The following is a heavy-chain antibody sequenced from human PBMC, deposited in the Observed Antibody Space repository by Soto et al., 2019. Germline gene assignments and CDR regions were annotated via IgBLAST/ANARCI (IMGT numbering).Heavy chain of an antibody. CDR1: GFTFSSYA. D-gene: IGHD3-22*01. Sequence: GGSLRLSCAASGFTFSSYAMSWVRQAPGKGLEWVSAISGSGGSTYYADSVKGRFTISRDNSKNTLYLQMNSLRAEDTAVYYCAKHSHYDSSGHREYFQHWGQGTLVTVSS. J-gene: IGHJ1*01. CDR2: ISGSGGST. CDR3: AKHSHYDSSGHREYFQH. V-gene: IGHV3-23*01.